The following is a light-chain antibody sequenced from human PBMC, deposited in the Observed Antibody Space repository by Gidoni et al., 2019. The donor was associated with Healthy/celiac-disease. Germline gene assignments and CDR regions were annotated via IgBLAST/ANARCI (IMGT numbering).Light chain of an antibody. Sequence: AIRMTQSPSSFSASTGDRVTITCRASQGISSYLAWYQQKPGKAPKLLIYAASRFSGSGSGTDFTLTISCLQSEDFATYYCQQYYSYPWTFGQXTKVEIK. J-gene: IGKJ1*01. CDR2: AA. CDR1: QGISSY. CDR3: QQYYSYPWT. V-gene: IGKV1-8*01.